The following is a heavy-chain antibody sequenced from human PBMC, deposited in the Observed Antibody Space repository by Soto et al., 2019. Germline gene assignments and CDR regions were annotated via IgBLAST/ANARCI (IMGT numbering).Heavy chain of an antibody. CDR3: ATQSVVAATPSDAFDI. Sequence: VQLVQSGAEVKKPGASVKVSCKVSGYTLTELSMHWVRQAPGKGLEWMGGFDPEDGETIYAQKFQGRVTMTEDTSTDTAYMELSSLRSEDTAVYYCATQSVVAATPSDAFDIWGQGTMVTVSS. CDR2: FDPEDGET. V-gene: IGHV1-24*01. J-gene: IGHJ3*02. CDR1: GYTLTELS. D-gene: IGHD2-15*01.